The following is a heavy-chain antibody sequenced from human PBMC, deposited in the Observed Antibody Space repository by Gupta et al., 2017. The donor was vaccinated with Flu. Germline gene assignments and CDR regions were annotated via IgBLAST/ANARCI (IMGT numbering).Heavy chain of an antibody. CDR3: ARDLNWAFIL. CDR2: IGSGGNT. V-gene: IGHV3-48*01. CDR1: GFTFSGCH. D-gene: IGHD7-27*01. Sequence: EVQLVESGGGLVQPGGSLRLTCVMSGFTFSGCHMNWIRQAPGKGLEWIAYIGSGGNTDYADSVRGRFTISRDNARDSLLLQMNSLGVEDTALYYCARDLNWAFILWCQGAQVTVSS. J-gene: IGHJ4*02.